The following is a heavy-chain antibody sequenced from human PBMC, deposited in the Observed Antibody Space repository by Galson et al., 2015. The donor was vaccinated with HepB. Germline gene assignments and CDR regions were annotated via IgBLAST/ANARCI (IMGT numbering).Heavy chain of an antibody. CDR2: IYPGDSDT. Sequence: QSGAEVKKPGESLKISCKGSGYSFTSYWIGWVRQMPGKGLEWMGIIYPGDSDTRYRPSFQGQVTISADKSISTAYLQWSSLKASDTAMYYCARGRLGGYDSSGYYNLAAENWFDPWGQGTLVTVSS. CDR1: GYSFTSYW. D-gene: IGHD3-22*01. J-gene: IGHJ5*02. CDR3: ARGRLGGYDSSGYYNLAAENWFDP. V-gene: IGHV5-51*03.